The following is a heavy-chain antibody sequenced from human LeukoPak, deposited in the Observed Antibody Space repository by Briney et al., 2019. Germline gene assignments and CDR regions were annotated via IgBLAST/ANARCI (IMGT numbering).Heavy chain of an antibody. Sequence: SETLSLTCTVSGGSISSYYWSWIRQPAGKGLEWIGRIYTSGSTNYNPSLKSRVTKSVDTSKNQFSLKLSSVTAADTAVYYCAREEDIVVVPAAIWAFDIWGQGTMVTVSS. V-gene: IGHV4-4*07. D-gene: IGHD2-2*02. J-gene: IGHJ3*02. CDR3: AREEDIVVVPAAIWAFDI. CDR1: GGSISSYY. CDR2: IYTSGST.